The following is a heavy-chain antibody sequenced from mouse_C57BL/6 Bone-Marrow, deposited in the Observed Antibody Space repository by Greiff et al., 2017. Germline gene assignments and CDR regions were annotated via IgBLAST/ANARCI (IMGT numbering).Heavy chain of an antibody. J-gene: IGHJ4*01. Sequence: QVQLQQSGPELVKPGASVKISCKASGYAFSSSWMNWVKQRPGQGLEWIGRLYPGDGDTNYHGKFKGKATLTADKSSSTAYMQLSSLTSEDSAVYFCARDITTVVALYAMDYWGQGTSVTVSS. CDR2: LYPGDGDT. CDR3: ARDITTVVALYAMDY. CDR1: GYAFSSSW. V-gene: IGHV1-82*01. D-gene: IGHD1-1*01.